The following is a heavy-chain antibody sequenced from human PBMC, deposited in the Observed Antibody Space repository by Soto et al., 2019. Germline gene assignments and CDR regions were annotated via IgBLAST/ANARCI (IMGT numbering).Heavy chain of an antibody. Sequence: SETLSLTCTVSGGSISSGGYYWSWIRQHPXKGLEWIGYIYYSGSTYYNPSLKSRVTISVDTSKNQFSLKLSSVTAADTAVYYCARGEVVAVSLVDYYYYGMDVWGQGPTVTVSS. CDR2: IYYSGST. D-gene: IGHD2-15*01. CDR1: GGSISSGGYY. J-gene: IGHJ6*02. V-gene: IGHV4-31*03. CDR3: ARGEVVAVSLVDYYYYGMDV.